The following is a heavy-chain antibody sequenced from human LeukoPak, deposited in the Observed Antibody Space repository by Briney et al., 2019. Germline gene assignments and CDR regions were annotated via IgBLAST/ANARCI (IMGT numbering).Heavy chain of an antibody. D-gene: IGHD2-2*01. J-gene: IGHJ5*02. CDR2: ISYDGTNK. CDR1: GLIFSSYG. Sequence: GGSLRLSCAASGLIFSSYGMHWARQAPGKWLEWVALISYDGTNKYYADSVKGRFTISRDNSKNTLYLQMNSLRAEDTAVYYCAKDRYCSSASCYAGSSWGQRTLVTVSS. CDR3: AKDRYCSSASCYAGSS. V-gene: IGHV3-30*18.